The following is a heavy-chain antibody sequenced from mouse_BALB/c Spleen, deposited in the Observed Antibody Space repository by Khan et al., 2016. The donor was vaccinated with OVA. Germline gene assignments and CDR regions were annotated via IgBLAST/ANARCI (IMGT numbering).Heavy chain of an antibody. V-gene: IGHV3-2*02. J-gene: IGHJ2*01. CDR2: ITYSGNT. Sequence: QLEESGPGLVKPSQSLSLTCTVTGYSITSDYAWNWIRQFPGNKLEWMGYITYSGNTNYNPSLKSRISVTRDTSKNHFFLQLNSVTTEDTAKYYGTGGDGGDLDYWGQGTTLTVSS. CDR3: TGGDGGDLDY. CDR1: GYSITSDYA. D-gene: IGHD2-3*01.